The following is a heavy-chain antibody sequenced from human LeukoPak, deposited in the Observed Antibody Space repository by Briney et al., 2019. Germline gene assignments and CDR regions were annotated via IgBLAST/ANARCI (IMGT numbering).Heavy chain of an antibody. V-gene: IGHV1-8*03. D-gene: IGHD2-2*01. Sequence: ASVKVSCKASGYTFTSYDINWVRQATGQGLEWMGWMNPNSGNTGYAQKFQGRVTITRNTSISTAYMELSSLRSDDTAVYYFXXXXXXXSSTXXPFDNWGQGTLVTVSS. J-gene: IGHJ4*02. CDR2: MNPNSGNT. CDR1: GYTFTSYD. CDR3: XXXXXXXSSTXXPFDN.